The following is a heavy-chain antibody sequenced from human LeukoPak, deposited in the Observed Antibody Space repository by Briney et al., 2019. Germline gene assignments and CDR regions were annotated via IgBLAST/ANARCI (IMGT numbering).Heavy chain of an antibody. CDR3: ARDLGDTAAGTNY. V-gene: IGHV3-64*01. D-gene: IGHD6-13*01. J-gene: IGHJ4*02. Sequence: GGSLRLSCAASGFTFSSYGMHWVRQAPGKGLEYVSAISSNGGSTYYANSVKGRFTISRDNSKNTLYLQMGSLRAEDMAVYYCARDLGDTAAGTNYWGQGTLITVSS. CDR1: GFTFSSYG. CDR2: ISSNGGST.